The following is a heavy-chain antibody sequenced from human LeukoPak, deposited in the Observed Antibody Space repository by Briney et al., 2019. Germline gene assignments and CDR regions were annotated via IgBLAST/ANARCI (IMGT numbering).Heavy chain of an antibody. CDR1: GYTFTNYG. CDR3: ARVGAYCTSTSCLDY. V-gene: IGHV1-18*01. CDR2: ISAYNGNT. J-gene: IGHJ4*02. Sequence: GASVKVSCKASGYTFTNYGISWVRQAPGQGLEWMGWISAYNGNTNYAQKLQGRVTMTTDTSTSTAHMELRSLTSDDTAVYYCARVGAYCTSTSCLDYWGQGTLVTVSS. D-gene: IGHD2-2*01.